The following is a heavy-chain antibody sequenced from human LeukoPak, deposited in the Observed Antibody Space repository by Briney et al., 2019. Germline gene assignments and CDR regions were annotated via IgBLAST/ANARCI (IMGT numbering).Heavy chain of an antibody. CDR3: ARGRLGGHFNWMPSPPDY. V-gene: IGHV3-48*04. CDR1: GFTFSSYI. D-gene: IGHD3-9*01. CDR2: MSYNSGTI. Sequence: PGRPLRLSCAASGFTFSSYIMNWVRQAPGQGLEWLSYMSYNSGTISYADSVKGRFTVSRDDAANSLYLQMTSLRVEDTAVYYCARGRLGGHFNWMPSPPDYWGQGTLVTVPS. J-gene: IGHJ4*02.